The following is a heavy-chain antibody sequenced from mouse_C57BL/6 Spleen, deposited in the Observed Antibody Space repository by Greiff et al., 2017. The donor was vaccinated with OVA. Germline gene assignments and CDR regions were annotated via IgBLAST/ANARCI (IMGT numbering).Heavy chain of an antibody. CDR2: IHPNSGST. D-gene: IGHD1-1*02. V-gene: IGHV1-64*01. CDR1: GYTFTSYW. CDR3: AREGVGYFDD. Sequence: QVQLQQPGAELVKPGASVKLSCKASGYTFTSYWMHWVKQRPGQGLEWIGMIHPNSGSTNYNEKFKSKATLTVDKSSSTAYMQLSSLTAEDAAVYYCAREGVGYFDDWGQGTTLTVSS. J-gene: IGHJ2*01.